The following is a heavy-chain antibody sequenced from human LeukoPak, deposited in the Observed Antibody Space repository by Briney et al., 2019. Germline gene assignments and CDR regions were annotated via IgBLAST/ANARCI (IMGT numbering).Heavy chain of an antibody. CDR2: ISPSGSTK. J-gene: IGHJ4*02. CDR1: GFSFSSYE. CDR3: TKLAVASADS. D-gene: IGHD6-19*01. Sequence: GGSLRLSCAASGFSFSSYEMNWVRQAPGKGLEWVSNISPSGSTKYYADSVKGRFTVSRVNAKNSLYLQMNSLRAGDTGVYYCTKLAVASADSWGQGTLVTVSS. V-gene: IGHV3-48*03.